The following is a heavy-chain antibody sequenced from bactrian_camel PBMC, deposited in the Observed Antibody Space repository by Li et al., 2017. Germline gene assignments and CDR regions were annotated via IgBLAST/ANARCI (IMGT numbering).Heavy chain of an antibody. CDR2: LDTNGGP. CDR3: AASVGACYGKIGYGLDSRDFRH. J-gene: IGHJ4*01. V-gene: IGHV3S67*01. D-gene: IGHD3*01. Sequence: DVQLVESGGGSVQAGGSLRLSCEVSGFNTGNAKMAWFRQAPGKEREGVAVLDTNGGPSYSDSVKGRFIISRASARNTLYLQMNNVRPEDTGTYYCAASVGACYGKIGYGLDSRDFRHWGQGTQVTVS. CDR1: GFNTGNAK.